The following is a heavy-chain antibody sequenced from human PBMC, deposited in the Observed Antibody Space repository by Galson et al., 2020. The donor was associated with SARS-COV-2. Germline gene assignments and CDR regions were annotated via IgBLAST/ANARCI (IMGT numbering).Heavy chain of an antibody. CDR1: GFTFSDYD. V-gene: IGHV3-13*01. J-gene: IGHJ3*02. D-gene: IGHD1-26*01. Sequence: GESLKISCAASGFTFSDYDMHWVRQASGKSLEWVSIAGSVGDTYYLGSVKGRFIISRDNAKSSLYLQMNSLTAGDTAIYYCTRGQVGNAFDIWGQGTLVTVSS. CDR2: AGSVGDT. CDR3: TRGQVGNAFDI.